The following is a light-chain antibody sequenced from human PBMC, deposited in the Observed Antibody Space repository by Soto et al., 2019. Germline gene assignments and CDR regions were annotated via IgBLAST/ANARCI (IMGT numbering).Light chain of an antibody. CDR2: GAS. V-gene: IGKV3-15*01. CDR3: QQYNNWWT. J-gene: IGKJ1*01. Sequence: EIVMTQSPATLSVSPGERATLSCRASQSVSSNLAWYQQKPGQAPRLLIYGASTRATGIPARFSGSGSGTELTLTISSLQSEEFAVYYCQQYNNWWTFGQGTKVEIK. CDR1: QSVSSN.